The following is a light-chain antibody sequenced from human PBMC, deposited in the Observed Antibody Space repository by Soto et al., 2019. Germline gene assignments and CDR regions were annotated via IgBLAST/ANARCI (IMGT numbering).Light chain of an antibody. V-gene: IGKV1-5*03. CDR1: QSITNW. Sequence: DIQMTQSPSTLSASVGERVTITCRASQSITNWLAWYQQKPGKAPKLLIYKASSLESGVPSRFSGSGSGTEFTLTISSLQPDDFATYYCQHYNNYPVTFGQWTKLEIK. CDR3: QHYNNYPVT. CDR2: KAS. J-gene: IGKJ2*01.